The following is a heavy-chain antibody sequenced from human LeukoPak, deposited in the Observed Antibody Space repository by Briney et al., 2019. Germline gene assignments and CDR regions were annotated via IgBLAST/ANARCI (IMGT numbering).Heavy chain of an antibody. V-gene: IGHV3-21*01. CDR1: GFTFSSYS. CDR3: AREASRRESGTYYALFDY. D-gene: IGHD1-26*01. J-gene: IGHJ4*02. CDR2: ISGSSSYI. Sequence: GSLRLSCAASGFTFSSYSMNWARQAPGKGLEWVSSISGSSSYIYYADSMKGRFTISRDNAKNSLYLQMNSLRAEDTAVYYCAREASRRESGTYYALFDYWGQGTLVTVSS.